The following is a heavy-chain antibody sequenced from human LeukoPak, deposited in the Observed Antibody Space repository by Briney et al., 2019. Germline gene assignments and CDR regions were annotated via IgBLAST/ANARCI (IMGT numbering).Heavy chain of an antibody. CDR2: IRYDGSNK. CDR3: AKDWQWLDGSGVDY. J-gene: IGHJ4*02. V-gene: IGHV3-30*02. Sequence: GGSLRLSCAASGFTFSSYGMHWVRQAPGKGLEWVAFIRYDGSNKYYADSVKGRFTISRDNSKNTLYLQMNSLRDEDTAVYYCAKDWQWLDGSGVDYWGQGTLVTVSS. D-gene: IGHD6-19*01. CDR1: GFTFSSYG.